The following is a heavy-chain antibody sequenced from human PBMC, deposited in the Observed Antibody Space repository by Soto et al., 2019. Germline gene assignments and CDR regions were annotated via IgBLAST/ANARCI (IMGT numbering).Heavy chain of an antibody. V-gene: IGHV3-7*01. CDR1: GFTFSSYW. J-gene: IGHJ6*02. D-gene: IGHD3-9*01. CDR2: IKQDGSEK. CDR3: ARDAYFDWFRYYYYGMDV. Sequence: GGSLRLSCAASGFTFSSYWMSWVRQAPGKGLEWVANIKQDGSEKYYVDSVKGRFTISRDNAKNSLYLQMNSLRAEDTAVYYCARDAYFDWFRYYYYGMDVWGQGTTVTVSS.